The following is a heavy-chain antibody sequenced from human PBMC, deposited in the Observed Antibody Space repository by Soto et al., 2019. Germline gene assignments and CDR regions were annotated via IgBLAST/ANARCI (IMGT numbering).Heavy chain of an antibody. J-gene: IGHJ4*02. Sequence: VQLLESGGGLIQPGGSLRLSCLASGFNFSSYAMKWVRQGPGTGLEWVAVIDSDDGKTYYANAVKGRFSISRDNSKNTLFLQMNSLRVEDTATYYCVKAGYTSGLLWGQGTLVTV. CDR2: IDSDDGKT. V-gene: IGHV3-23*01. CDR1: GFNFSSYA. CDR3: VKAGYTSGLL. D-gene: IGHD6-25*01.